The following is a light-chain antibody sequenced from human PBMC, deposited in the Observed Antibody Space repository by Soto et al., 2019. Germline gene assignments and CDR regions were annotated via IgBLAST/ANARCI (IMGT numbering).Light chain of an antibody. V-gene: IGKV1-39*01. J-gene: IGKJ2*03. CDR2: TAS. CDR1: RSIRTY. CDR3: QQTYSTFNS. Sequence: DIQVTQSPSSLSASVGDRVTITCRASRSIRTYLNWYQQRPGKPPNLLIQTASTLQGGVPSRFSGSGSGTDFTLTISSLQPEDFATYYCQQTYSTFNSFGQGTKLAIK.